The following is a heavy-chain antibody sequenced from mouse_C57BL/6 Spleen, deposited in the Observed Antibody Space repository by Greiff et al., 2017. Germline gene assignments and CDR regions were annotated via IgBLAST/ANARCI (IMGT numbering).Heavy chain of an antibody. D-gene: IGHD1-1*01. V-gene: IGHV1-22*01. CDR3: ARRGGSSHWYFDV. Sequence: VQLQQSGPELVKPGASVKMSCKASGYTFTDYNMHWVKQSHGKSLEWIGYINPINGGTSYNQKFKGKATLTVNKSSSTAYMELRSLTSEDSAVYYCARRGGSSHWYFDVWGTGTTVTVSS. CDR1: GYTFTDYN. J-gene: IGHJ1*03. CDR2: INPINGGT.